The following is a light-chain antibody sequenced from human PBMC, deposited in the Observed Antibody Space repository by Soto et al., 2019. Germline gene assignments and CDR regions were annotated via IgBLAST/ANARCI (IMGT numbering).Light chain of an antibody. V-gene: IGKV3-20*01. Sequence: EIVLTQSPGTLSLSPGERATLSCRASQSVSNNYLTWYQQKPGQAPRLLIYGASSRATGIPDRFSGYGSGTDFTLIISRLEPEDFAVYYCLQYGSSPRTFGQGTKVEIK. CDR3: LQYGSSPRT. CDR2: GAS. J-gene: IGKJ1*01. CDR1: QSVSNNY.